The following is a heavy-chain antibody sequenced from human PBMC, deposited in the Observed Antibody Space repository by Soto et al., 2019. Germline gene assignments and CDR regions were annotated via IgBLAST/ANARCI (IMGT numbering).Heavy chain of an antibody. CDR3: AVGWIQLWLDYYGMDV. V-gene: IGHV1-69*06. Sequence: SVKVSCKASGGTFSSYAISWVRQAPGQGLEWMGGIIPIFGTANYAQKFQGRVTITADKSTSTAYMELSSLRSEDTAVYYCAVGWIQLWLDYYGMDVWGQGTTVTISS. CDR2: IIPIFGTA. J-gene: IGHJ6*02. D-gene: IGHD5-18*01. CDR1: GGTFSSYA.